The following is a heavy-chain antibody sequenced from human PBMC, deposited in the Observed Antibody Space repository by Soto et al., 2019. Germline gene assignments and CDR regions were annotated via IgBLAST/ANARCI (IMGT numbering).Heavy chain of an antibody. CDR3: AKDIGYCSSTSYYNAFEL. CDR2: ISGSGGST. Sequence: EVQLLESGGGLVQPGGSLRLSCAASGFTFSSYAMSWVRQAPGKGLEWVSAISGSGGSTYYADSVKGRFTISRDNSKKTQYLQINILGDEDTAVYYRAKDIGYCSSTSYYNAFELWGQGKMVTV. J-gene: IGHJ3*01. V-gene: IGHV3-23*01. D-gene: IGHD2-2*02. CDR1: GFTFSSYA.